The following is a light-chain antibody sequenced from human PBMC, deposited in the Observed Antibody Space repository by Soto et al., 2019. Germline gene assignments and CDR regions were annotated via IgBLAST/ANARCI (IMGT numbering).Light chain of an antibody. Sequence: DIQMTQSPSSLSASVGDRVTITCQASQDISNDLNWYQQKPGKAPKLLIYDASNLETGVPSRFSGSGSGTDFTFNISSLQPEDIATYYCQQYDNLPLTFGGGTKVEIK. CDR1: QDISND. J-gene: IGKJ4*01. CDR2: DAS. CDR3: QQYDNLPLT. V-gene: IGKV1-33*01.